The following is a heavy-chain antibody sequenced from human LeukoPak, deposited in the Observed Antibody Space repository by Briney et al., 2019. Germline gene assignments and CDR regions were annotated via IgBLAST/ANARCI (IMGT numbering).Heavy chain of an antibody. V-gene: IGHV1-8*03. CDR3: ARAYCSSTSCNPAFDI. J-gene: IGHJ3*02. Sequence: ASVKVSCKASGGTFSSYAISWVRQATGQGLEWMGWMNPNSGNTGYAQKFQGRVTITRNTSIGTAYMELSSLRSEDTAVYYCARAYCSSTSCNPAFDIWGQGTMVTVSS. CDR2: MNPNSGNT. CDR1: GGTFSSYA. D-gene: IGHD2-2*01.